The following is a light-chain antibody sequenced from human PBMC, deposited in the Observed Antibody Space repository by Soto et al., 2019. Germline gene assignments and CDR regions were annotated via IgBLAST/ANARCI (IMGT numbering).Light chain of an antibody. CDR1: QTISSW. J-gene: IGKJ5*01. V-gene: IGKV1-5*03. CDR2: KAS. CDR3: QQRNSYPIT. Sequence: DIQMSQSPSTLSGSVGDRVTITCRASQTISSWLAWYQQKPGKAPKLLIYKASTLKSGVPSRFSGSGSGTEFTLTISSLQPEDFATYYCQQRNSYPITFGQGTRLENK.